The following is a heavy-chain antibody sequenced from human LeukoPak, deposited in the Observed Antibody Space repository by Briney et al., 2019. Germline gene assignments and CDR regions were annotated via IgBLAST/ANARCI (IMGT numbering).Heavy chain of an antibody. D-gene: IGHD6-13*01. J-gene: IGHJ5*02. V-gene: IGHV1-69*05. CDR3: ATGGGSSWQFNWFDP. CDR1: GGTFSSYA. CDR2: IIPIFGTA. Sequence: SVKVSCKAPGGTFSSYAISWVRQAPGQGLEWMGGIIPIFGTANYAQKFQGRVTITTDESTSTAYMELSSLRSEDTAVYYCATGGGSSWQFNWFDPWGQGTLVTVSS.